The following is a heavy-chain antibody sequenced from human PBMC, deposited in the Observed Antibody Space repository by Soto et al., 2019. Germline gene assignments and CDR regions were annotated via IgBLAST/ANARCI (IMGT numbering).Heavy chain of an antibody. J-gene: IGHJ4*02. D-gene: IGHD3-10*01. Sequence: PGRSLTLSCAASGFTLGRYGMSWVRQAPGKGLEWVSAVSPNGQGIYYADSVRGRFTISRDFSKNTVFLHMDSLRAEDTAVYYCAKDRDYPRDYFHYWGQGTLVTVSS. CDR3: AKDRDYPRDYFHY. V-gene: IGHV3-23*01. CDR2: VSPNGQGI. CDR1: GFTLGRYG.